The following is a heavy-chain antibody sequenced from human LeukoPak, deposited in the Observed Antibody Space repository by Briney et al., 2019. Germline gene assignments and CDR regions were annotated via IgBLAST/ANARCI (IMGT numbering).Heavy chain of an antibody. CDR3: ARGGASSRYFDY. CDR2: VSYSGST. D-gene: IGHD1-26*01. J-gene: IGHJ4*02. Sequence: SETLSLTCTVSGGSISGQYWSWIRQPPGKRLEWIGFVSYSGSTNYNPSLNGRVTISLDTSKNQFSLRLNSVTAADTAVYYCARGGASSRYFDYWGQGTLVTVSS. V-gene: IGHV4-59*11. CDR1: GGSISGQY.